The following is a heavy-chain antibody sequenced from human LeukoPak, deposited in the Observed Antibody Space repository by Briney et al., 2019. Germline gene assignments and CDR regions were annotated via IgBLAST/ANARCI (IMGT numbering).Heavy chain of an antibody. CDR2: IYHSGST. V-gene: IGHV4-4*02. CDR1: GGSISSSNW. D-gene: IGHD4-17*01. Sequence: SETLSLTCAVSGGSISSSNWWSWVRQPPGKGLEWIGEIYHSGSTNYNPSLKSRVTISVDTSKNQFSLKLSSVTAADTAVYYCARDQYGRWYFDLWGRGTLVTVSS. CDR3: ARDQYGRWYFDL. J-gene: IGHJ2*01.